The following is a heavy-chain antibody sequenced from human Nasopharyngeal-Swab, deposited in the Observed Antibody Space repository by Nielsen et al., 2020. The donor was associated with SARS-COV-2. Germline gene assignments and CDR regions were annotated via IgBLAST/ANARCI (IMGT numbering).Heavy chain of an antibody. CDR2: VHYSGNT. D-gene: IGHD5-12*01. J-gene: IGHJ5*02. V-gene: IGHV4-59*08. CDR3: ARSGGYRGWFDP. Sequence: ETLSLTCSVSGDSTNSYYCHWIRQAPGKGLEWIGYVHYSGNTNYNPSLKSRVTISVDTSTNQFSLKVTSVTAADTAVYYCARSGGYRGWFDPWGQGTLVTVPS. CDR1: GDSTNSYY.